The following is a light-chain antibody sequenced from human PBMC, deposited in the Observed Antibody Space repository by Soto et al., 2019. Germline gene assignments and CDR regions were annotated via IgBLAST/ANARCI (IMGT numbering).Light chain of an antibody. CDR1: QSVSSNS. V-gene: IGKV3-20*01. CDR3: QQYITSPLT. J-gene: IGKJ1*01. Sequence: EIVLTQSPGTLSLSPGERATLSCRASQSVSSNSLAWYQQKPGQAPRLLMYGASSRATGIPDRFSGSGSGSGTDFTLTISRLEPEDFAVYYCQQYITSPLTFGQGTKVDIK. CDR2: GAS.